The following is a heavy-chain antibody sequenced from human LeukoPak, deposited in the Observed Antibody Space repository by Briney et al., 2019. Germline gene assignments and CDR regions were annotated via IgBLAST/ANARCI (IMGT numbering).Heavy chain of an antibody. D-gene: IGHD2-8*01. CDR2: ISYDGSNK. Sequence: GGSLRLSCAASGFTFSSCAMHWVRQAPGKGLEWVAVISYDGSNKYYADSVKGRFTISRDNSKNTLYLQMNSLRAEDTAVYYCARPLEDIVLMVYDYWGQGTLVTVSS. V-gene: IGHV3-30-3*01. CDR3: ARPLEDIVLMVYDY. J-gene: IGHJ4*02. CDR1: GFTFSSCA.